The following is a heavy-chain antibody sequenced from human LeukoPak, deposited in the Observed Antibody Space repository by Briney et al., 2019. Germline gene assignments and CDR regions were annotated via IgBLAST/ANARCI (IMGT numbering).Heavy chain of an antibody. D-gene: IGHD6-19*01. Sequence: PSETLSLTCTVSGGSISSYYWSWIRQPPGKGLEWIGYIYYSGSTNYNPSLKSRVTISVDTSKNQFSLKLSSVTAVDTAVYYCARQAGYSSGWYVWGQGTTVTVSS. CDR3: ARQAGYSSGWYV. V-gene: IGHV4-59*08. CDR1: GGSISSYY. J-gene: IGHJ6*02. CDR2: IYYSGST.